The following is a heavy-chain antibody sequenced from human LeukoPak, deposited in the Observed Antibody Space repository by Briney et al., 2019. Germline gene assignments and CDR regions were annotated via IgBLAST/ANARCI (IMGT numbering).Heavy chain of an antibody. CDR1: GGTFSSYA. J-gene: IGHJ4*02. CDR2: IIPIFGTA. V-gene: IGHV1-69*13. Sequence: SVKVSCKASGGTFSSYAISWVRQAPGQGLEWMGGIIPIFGTANYAQKFQGRVTITADESTRTVYMELSSVRSEDTAVYYCARDNHLDSSGATPFDYWGQGTLVTVSS. CDR3: ARDNHLDSSGATPFDY. D-gene: IGHD6-19*01.